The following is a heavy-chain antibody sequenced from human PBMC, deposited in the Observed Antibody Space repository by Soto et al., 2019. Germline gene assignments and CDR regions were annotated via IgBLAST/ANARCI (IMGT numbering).Heavy chain of an antibody. CDR1: GGSISSGGYY. CDR3: ARTTGSGSYWAYYFDY. D-gene: IGHD1-26*01. J-gene: IGHJ4*02. CDR2: IYYSGST. Sequence: PSETLSLTCTVSGGSISSGGYYWSWIRQHPGNGLEWIGYIYYSGSTYYNPSLKSRVTISVDTSKNQFSPKLTSVTAADTAVYYCARTTGSGSYWAYYFDYWGQGTLVTVSS. V-gene: IGHV4-31*02.